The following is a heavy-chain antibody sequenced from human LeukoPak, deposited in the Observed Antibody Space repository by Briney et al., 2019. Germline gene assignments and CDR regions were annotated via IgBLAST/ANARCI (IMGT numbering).Heavy chain of an antibody. CDR2: TNLSGGST. J-gene: IGHJ3*02. CDR1: GYTFTSYY. D-gene: IGHD3-22*01. Sequence: ASVKVSCKASGYTFTSYYMHWVRQAPGQGLGWMGITNLSGGSTSYAQKLQGRVTMTRDTSTSTVYMELSSMRSEDTAVYYCARVKPNYYDSSAYGTFDIWGQGTMVTVSS. V-gene: IGHV1-46*01. CDR3: ARVKPNYYDSSAYGTFDI.